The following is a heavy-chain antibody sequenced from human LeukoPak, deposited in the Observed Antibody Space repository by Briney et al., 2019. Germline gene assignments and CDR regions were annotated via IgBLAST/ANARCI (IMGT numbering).Heavy chain of an antibody. V-gene: IGHV4-34*01. CDR2: INHSGST. Sequence: PSETLSLTCAVYGGSFSGYYWSWIRQPPGKGLEWIGEINHSGSTNYNPSLKSRVTISVDTSKNQFSLKLSSVTAADTAVYYCAREAPRIGSGSYYPYYYYYYMDVWGKGTTVTVSS. D-gene: IGHD3-10*01. CDR3: AREAPRIGSGSYYPYYYYYYMDV. CDR1: GGSFSGYY. J-gene: IGHJ6*03.